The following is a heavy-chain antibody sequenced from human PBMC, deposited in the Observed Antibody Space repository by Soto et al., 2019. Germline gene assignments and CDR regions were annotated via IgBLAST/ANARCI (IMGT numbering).Heavy chain of an antibody. J-gene: IGHJ3*02. Sequence: SETLSLTCTVSGGSISSYYWSWIRQPPGKGLEWIGYIYYSGSTNYNPSLKSRVTISVDTSKNQFSLKMSSVTAADTAVYYCARATYYYDSSVQNDAFDIWGQGTMVTVSS. CDR1: GGSISSYY. CDR2: IYYSGST. CDR3: ARATYYYDSSVQNDAFDI. V-gene: IGHV4-59*01. D-gene: IGHD3-22*01.